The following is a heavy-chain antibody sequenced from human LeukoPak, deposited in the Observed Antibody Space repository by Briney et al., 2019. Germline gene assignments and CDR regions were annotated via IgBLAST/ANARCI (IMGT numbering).Heavy chain of an antibody. J-gene: IGHJ4*02. Sequence: ASVKVSCKASGYTFTSYYMHWVRQAPGQGLEWMGIINPSGGSTSYAQKFQGRVTMTRDTSTSTVYMELSSLRSEDTAVYYCARQPIAAPLLYQYYFDYWGQGTLVTVSS. CDR3: ARQPIAAPLLYQYYFDY. D-gene: IGHD2-2*02. CDR1: GYTFTSYY. CDR2: INPSGGST. V-gene: IGHV1-46*01.